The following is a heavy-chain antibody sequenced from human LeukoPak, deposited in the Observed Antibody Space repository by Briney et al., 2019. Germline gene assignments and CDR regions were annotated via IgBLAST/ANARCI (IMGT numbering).Heavy chain of an antibody. D-gene: IGHD5-18*01. J-gene: IGHJ4*02. CDR1: GFTVSSNY. CDR3: ARDEYSYGYGYFDY. V-gene: IGHV3-53*05. Sequence: PGGSLRLSCAASGFTVSSNYMSWVRQAPGKGLGGVSVIYSGGSTYYADSVKGRFTISRDNSKNTLYLQMNSLRAEDTAVYYCARDEYSYGYGYFDYWGQGTLVTVSS. CDR2: IYSGGST.